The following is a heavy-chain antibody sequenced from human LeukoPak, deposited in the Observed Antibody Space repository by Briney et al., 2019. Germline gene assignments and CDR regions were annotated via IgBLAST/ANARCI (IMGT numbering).Heavy chain of an antibody. CDR3: ATRGSTWYVLGDY. CDR2: ISYDGGNK. D-gene: IGHD1-26*01. Sequence: GGSLRLSCAASGFSFSNYAMHWVRQAPGKGLEWVAFISYDGGNKYYADSVKGRFTISRDNPKNTLYLQMNSQRAEDTAVYYCATRGSTWYVLGDYWGQGTLVTVSS. J-gene: IGHJ4*02. V-gene: IGHV3-30-3*01. CDR1: GFSFSNYA.